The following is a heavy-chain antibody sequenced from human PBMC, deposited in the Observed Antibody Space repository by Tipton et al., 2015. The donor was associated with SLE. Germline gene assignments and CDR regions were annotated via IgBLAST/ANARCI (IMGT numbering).Heavy chain of an antibody. Sequence: TLSLTCTVSDDSISSGDYYWSWIRQPAGKGLEWIGRMFGSAIRDYNTSLKSRVTISLATSKNQFSLQLTSVTAADTALYYCAGGGVATMGGYAFEIWGQGTMVTVSS. V-gene: IGHV4-61*02. CDR3: AGGGVATMGGYAFEI. D-gene: IGHD2-15*01. CDR2: MFGSAIR. J-gene: IGHJ3*02. CDR1: DDSISSGDYY.